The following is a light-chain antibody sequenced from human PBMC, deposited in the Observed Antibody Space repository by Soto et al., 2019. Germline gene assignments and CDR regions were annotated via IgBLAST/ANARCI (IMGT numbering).Light chain of an antibody. J-gene: IGKJ1*01. CDR1: QSVSSSY. Sequence: EIVLTQSPGTLSLSPGERATLSCRASQSVSSSYLAWYQQKPGQAPRLLIYGASSRATVIPDRFSGSGSGTDFTLTISRLETEDCALYYCQHYGSLTWTFGQGTKVEIK. CDR3: QHYGSLTWT. V-gene: IGKV3-20*01. CDR2: GAS.